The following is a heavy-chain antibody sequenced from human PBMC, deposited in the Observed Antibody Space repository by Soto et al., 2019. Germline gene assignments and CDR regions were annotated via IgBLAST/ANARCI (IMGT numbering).Heavy chain of an antibody. D-gene: IGHD3-3*01. CDR3: ASAIRFLEWLFVGMDV. V-gene: IGHV1-69*01. J-gene: IGHJ6*02. CDR1: GGTFSSYA. CDR2: IIPIFGTA. Sequence: QVQLVQAGAEVKKPGSSVKVSCKASGGTFSSYAISWVRQAPGQGLEWMGGIIPIFGTANYAQKFQGRVTITADESTSTAYMELSSLRSEDTAVYYCASAIRFLEWLFVGMDVWGQGTTVTVSS.